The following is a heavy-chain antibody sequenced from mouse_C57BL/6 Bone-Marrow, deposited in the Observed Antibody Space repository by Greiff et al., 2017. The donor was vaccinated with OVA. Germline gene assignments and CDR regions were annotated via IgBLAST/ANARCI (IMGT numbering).Heavy chain of an antibody. Sequence: QVHVKQSGAEVVRPGASVKLSCKASGYPFTDHYINWVKQRPGQGLEWIARIYPGSGNTYYNEKFKGKATLTAEKSSNTAYMQLSSLTSEDSAVYFCARDDGYFFEYWGQGTTLTVSS. CDR2: IYPGSGNT. D-gene: IGHD2-3*01. V-gene: IGHV1-76*01. CDR1: GYPFTDHY. CDR3: ARDDGYFFEY. J-gene: IGHJ2*01.